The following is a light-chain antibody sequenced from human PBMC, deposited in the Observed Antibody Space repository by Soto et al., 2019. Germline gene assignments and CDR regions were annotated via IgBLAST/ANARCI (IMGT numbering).Light chain of an antibody. V-gene: IGLV2-14*03. CDR1: SRDVGGYNY. CDR3: SSYTGSNTLIYV. CDR2: DVS. J-gene: IGLJ1*01. Sequence: QSALTQPASVSGSPGQSITISCTGTSRDVGGYNYVSWYQQHPGKAPKVIIYDVSNRPSGVSNRFSASKSGNTASLTISGLQAEDEGYYYCSSYTGSNTLIYVFGTGTKLTVL.